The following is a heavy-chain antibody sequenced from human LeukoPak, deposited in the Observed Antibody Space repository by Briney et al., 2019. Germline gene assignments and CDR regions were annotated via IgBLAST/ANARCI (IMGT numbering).Heavy chain of an antibody. V-gene: IGHV3-21*01. CDR1: GFTFSSYG. CDR3: ARLFKVVPAAIHT. Sequence: GGSLRLSCAASGFTFSSYGMIWVRQAPGKGLEWVSSISGSGSFAYYADSVKGRFTVSRDKAKNPLSLQMNSLRTEDTAVYYCARLFKVVPAAIHTWGQGTLVTVSS. CDR2: ISGSGSFA. J-gene: IGHJ5*02. D-gene: IGHD2-2*01.